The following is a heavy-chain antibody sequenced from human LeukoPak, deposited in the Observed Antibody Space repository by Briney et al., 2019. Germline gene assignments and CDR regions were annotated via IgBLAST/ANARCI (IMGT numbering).Heavy chain of an antibody. J-gene: IGHJ4*02. CDR2: IYYSGST. D-gene: IGHD3-22*01. Sequence: PSETLSLTCTVSGGSISSSSYYWGWSRQPPGKGLEWIGSIYYSGSTYYNPSLKSRVTISVDTSKNQFSLKLSSVTAADTAVYYCARVVVIPYYFDYWGQGTLVTVSS. CDR3: ARVVVIPYYFDY. CDR1: GGSISSSSYY. V-gene: IGHV4-39*07.